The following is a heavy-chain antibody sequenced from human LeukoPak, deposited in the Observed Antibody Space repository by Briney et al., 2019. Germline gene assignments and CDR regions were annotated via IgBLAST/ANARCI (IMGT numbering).Heavy chain of an antibody. CDR2: IRGSGGGT. CDR3: AKAGIGVVGYFDY. V-gene: IGHV3-23*01. Sequence: GGSLRLSCAASGFTFSSYAMSWVRQAPGKGLEWVSAIRGSGGGTYYADSVKGRFTISRDNSKNTLYLQMNSLRDENTALYYCAKAGIGVVGYFDYWGQGTLVTVSS. J-gene: IGHJ4*02. D-gene: IGHD6-19*01. CDR1: GFTFSSYA.